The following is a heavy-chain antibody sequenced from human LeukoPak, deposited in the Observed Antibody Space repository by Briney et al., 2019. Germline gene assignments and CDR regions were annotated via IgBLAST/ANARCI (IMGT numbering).Heavy chain of an antibody. CDR3: ARVPTMVLWFDP. D-gene: IGHD3-10*01. CDR1: GYTFTGYY. Sequence: GASVKVSCKASGYTFTGYYMHWVRQAPGQGLEWMGWINPNSGGTNYAQKFQGRVTMTRNTSISTAYMELRSLRSDDTAVYYCARVPTMVLWFDPWGQGTLVTVSS. J-gene: IGHJ5*02. CDR2: INPNSGGT. V-gene: IGHV1-2*02.